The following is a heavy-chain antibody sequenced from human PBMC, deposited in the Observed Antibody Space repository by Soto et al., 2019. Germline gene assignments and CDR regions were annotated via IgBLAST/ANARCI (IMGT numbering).Heavy chain of an antibody. CDR3: AREYYYASSGLKQQ. J-gene: IGHJ4*02. CDR2: VYYNGNT. V-gene: IGHV4-31*03. D-gene: IGHD3-22*01. Sequence: QVQLQQSGPGLVKPSQTLSLTCTVSGASINTGGYYWTWIRQYPGQGLEWIGYVYYNGNTFYNPSLESRVVLSIHTSKNQSSLTVNSVTAADTAVYYCAREYYYASSGLKQQWGQRNLVTVSS. CDR1: GASINTGGYY.